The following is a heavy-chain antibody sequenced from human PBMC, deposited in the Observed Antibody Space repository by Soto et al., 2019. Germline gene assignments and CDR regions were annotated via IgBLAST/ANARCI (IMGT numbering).Heavy chain of an antibody. CDR1: GFSVSTTGVG. CDR2: VYWDDDK. D-gene: IGHD1-20*01. V-gene: IGHV2-5*02. J-gene: IGHJ4*02. Sequence: QITLKESGPTLVKPTETLTLTCNFSGFSVSTTGVGVGWIRQAPGKALEWLVFVYWDDDKRYSPSLRSRLTSTTXXSXNXXLLTMSYMAPVDTGTYYCARRRQSHRNWNTGDFDFWGQGILVTVSS. CDR3: ARRRQSHRNWNTGDFDF.